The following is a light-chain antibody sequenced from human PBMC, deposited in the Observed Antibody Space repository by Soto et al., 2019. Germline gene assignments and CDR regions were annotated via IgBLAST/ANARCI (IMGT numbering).Light chain of an antibody. Sequence: QSALTQPASLSGSPGQSITISCTGTSSDIGAYDYVSWFQQHPGKAPKLMISEVNNRPSGVSNRFSGSKSGNTAYLTISGLQVEDEADYFCFSYAGSSTGVFGGGTKLTVL. CDR1: SSDIGAYDY. CDR3: FSYAGSSTGV. V-gene: IGLV2-14*01. J-gene: IGLJ3*02. CDR2: EVN.